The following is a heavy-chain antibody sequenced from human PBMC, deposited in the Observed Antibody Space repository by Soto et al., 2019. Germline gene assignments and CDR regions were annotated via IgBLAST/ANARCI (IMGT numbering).Heavy chain of an antibody. CDR3: ERHQQVTTVTTPYMWFGP. D-gene: IGHD4-17*01. V-gene: IGHV4-39*01. CDR1: GGSISSSTYY. CDR2: MAYSGST. J-gene: IGHJ5*02. Sequence: QLQLQESGPGLVKPSETLSLTCTVSGGSISSSTYYWGWIRQPPGKGLEWIGSMAYSGSTSHNPARNSRFTIPVDTSKHQLSLRLSSVTAAETAVYYCERHQQVTTVTTPYMWFGPWGQGTLVTVSS.